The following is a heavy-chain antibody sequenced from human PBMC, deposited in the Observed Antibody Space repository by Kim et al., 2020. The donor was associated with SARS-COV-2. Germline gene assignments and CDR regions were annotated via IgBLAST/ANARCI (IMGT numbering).Heavy chain of an antibody. CDR1: GFTFSSYS. CDR2: ISSSSSTI. D-gene: IGHD3-3*01. CDR3: ASPDFWSGYYLG. J-gene: IGHJ4*02. V-gene: IGHV3-48*02. Sequence: GGSLRLSCAASGFTFSSYSMNWVRQAPGKGLEWVSYISSSSSTIYYADSVKGRFTISRDNAKNSLYLQINSLRDEDTAMYYCASPDFWSGYYLGWGQGTLVTVSS.